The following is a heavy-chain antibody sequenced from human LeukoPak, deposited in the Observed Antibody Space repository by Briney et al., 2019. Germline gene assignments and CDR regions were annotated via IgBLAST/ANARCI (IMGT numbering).Heavy chain of an antibody. J-gene: IGHJ4*01. CDR3: ARGTSLTVTYFDY. D-gene: IGHD4-17*01. V-gene: IGHV3-21*01. Sequence: SGGSLRLSCAASGFTFSSYSMNWVRQAPGKGLEWVSSISSSSSYIYYADSVKGRFTISRDNAKNSLYLQMNSLRAEDTAVYYCARGTSLTVTYFDYWGQEPWSPSPQ. CDR1: GFTFSSYS. CDR2: ISSSSSYI.